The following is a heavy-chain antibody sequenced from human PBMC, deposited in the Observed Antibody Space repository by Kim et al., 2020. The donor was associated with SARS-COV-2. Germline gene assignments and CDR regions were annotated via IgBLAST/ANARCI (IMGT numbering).Heavy chain of an antibody. CDR2: IYYSGST. CDR3: ARPTMYYDFWSGPGAFDI. CDR1: GGSISSYY. Sequence: SETLSLTCTVSGGSISSYYWSWIRQPPGKGLEWIGYIYYSGSTNYNPSLKSRVTISVDTSKNQFSLKLSSVTAADTAVYYCARPTMYYDFWSGPGAFDIWGQGTMVTVSS. V-gene: IGHV4-59*08. D-gene: IGHD3-3*01. J-gene: IGHJ3*02.